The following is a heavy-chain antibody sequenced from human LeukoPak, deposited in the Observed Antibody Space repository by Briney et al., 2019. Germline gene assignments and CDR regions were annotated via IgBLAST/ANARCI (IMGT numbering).Heavy chain of an antibody. V-gene: IGHV4-39*07. D-gene: IGHD3-10*01. Sequence: SETLSLTCTVSGGSISSSSYYWGWIRQPPGKGLEWIGSIYYSGSTYYNPSLKSRVTISVDTSKNQFSLKLSSVTAADTAVYYCARSKELLWFGEFDPWGQGTLVTVSS. CDR1: GGSISSSSYY. CDR2: IYYSGST. J-gene: IGHJ5*02. CDR3: ARSKELLWFGEFDP.